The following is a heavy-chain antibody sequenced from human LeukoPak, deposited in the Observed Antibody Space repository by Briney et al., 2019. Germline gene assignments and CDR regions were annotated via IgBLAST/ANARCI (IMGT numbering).Heavy chain of an antibody. Sequence: GASVKVSYKASGYTFTSYGISWVRQAPGQGLEWMGWISAYNGNTNYAQKLQGRVTMTTDTSTSTAYMELRSLRSDDTAVYYCARDRIQLWLDAFDIWGQGTMVTVSS. V-gene: IGHV1-18*01. J-gene: IGHJ3*02. CDR3: ARDRIQLWLDAFDI. CDR1: GYTFTSYG. D-gene: IGHD5-18*01. CDR2: ISAYNGNT.